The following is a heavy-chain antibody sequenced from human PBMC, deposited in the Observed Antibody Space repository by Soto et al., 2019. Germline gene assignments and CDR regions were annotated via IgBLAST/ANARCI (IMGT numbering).Heavy chain of an antibody. D-gene: IGHD5-18*01. V-gene: IGHV3-21*01. CDR1: GFTFSSYS. CDR2: ISSSSSYI. J-gene: IGHJ4*02. Sequence: GGSLRLSCAASGFTFSSYSMNWVRQAPGKGLEWVSSISSSSSYIYYADSVKGRFTISRDNAKNSLYLQMNSLRAEDTAVYYCARDLLNVDTAMVTHWGQGTLVTVSS. CDR3: ARDLLNVDTAMVTH.